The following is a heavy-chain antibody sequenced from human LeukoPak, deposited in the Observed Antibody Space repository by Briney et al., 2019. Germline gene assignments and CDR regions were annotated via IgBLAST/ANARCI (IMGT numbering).Heavy chain of an antibody. J-gene: IGHJ5*02. CDR2: ISGSGAST. Sequence: PGGSLRLSCAASGFTFSTYAMSWVRQAPGKGLEWVSAISGSGASTYYAYADSVKGRFTISRDNSKNTLFLQMNSLRAEDTAVYYCARRYYDSSGYYDNWFDPWGQGTLVTVSS. V-gene: IGHV3-23*01. D-gene: IGHD3-22*01. CDR3: ARRYYDSSGYYDNWFDP. CDR1: GFTFSTYA.